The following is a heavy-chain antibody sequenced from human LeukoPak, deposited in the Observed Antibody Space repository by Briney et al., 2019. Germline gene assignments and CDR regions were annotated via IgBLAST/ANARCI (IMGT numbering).Heavy chain of an antibody. CDR1: GGSISSSSYY. V-gene: IGHV4-39*01. CDR2: IYYSGST. J-gene: IGHJ6*03. Sequence: SETLSLTCTVSGGSISSSSYYWGWIRQPPGKGLEWIGSIYYSGSTYYNPSLKSRVTISVDTSKNQFSLKLSSVTAADTAVYYCARVYSSWSNHYYYMDVWGKGTTVTVSS. CDR3: ARVYSSWSNHYYYMDV. D-gene: IGHD6-19*01.